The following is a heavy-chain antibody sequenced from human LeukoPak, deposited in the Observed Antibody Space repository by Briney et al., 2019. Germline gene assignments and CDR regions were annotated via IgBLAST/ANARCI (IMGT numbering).Heavy chain of an antibody. Sequence: ASVTVSCKASGYTFTSYYMHWVRQAPGQGLEWMGIINPSGGSTSYAQKFQGRVTMTRDTSTSTVYMELSSLRSEDTAVYYCAREGRKYNWFDPWGQGTLVTVSS. J-gene: IGHJ5*02. D-gene: IGHD2-15*01. V-gene: IGHV1-46*01. CDR3: AREGRKYNWFDP. CDR2: INPSGGST. CDR1: GYTFTSYY.